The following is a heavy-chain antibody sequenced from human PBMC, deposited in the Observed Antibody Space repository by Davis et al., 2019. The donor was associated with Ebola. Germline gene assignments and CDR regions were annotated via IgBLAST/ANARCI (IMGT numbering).Heavy chain of an antibody. V-gene: IGHV3-74*01. CDR2: VSSDGKTT. CDR1: GFTFSYYS. D-gene: IGHD6-19*01. J-gene: IGHJ4*02. CDR3: AKDREQWLVQGN. Sequence: HTGGSLRLSCAASGFTFSYYSINWVRQAPGKGLMWVSRVSSDGKTTDYADAVKGRFTVSRDNAKNTVYLQMNSLRVEDTAVYFCAKDREQWLVQGNWGQGTLVTVSS.